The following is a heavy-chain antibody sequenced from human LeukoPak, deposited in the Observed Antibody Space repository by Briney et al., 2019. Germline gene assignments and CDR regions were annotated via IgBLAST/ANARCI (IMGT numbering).Heavy chain of an antibody. CDR3: ARAGRAARSYYYYYMDV. CDR1: GGTFSSYT. Sequence: SVKVSCKASGGTFSSYTISWVRQAPGQGLEWMGRIILILGIANYAQKFQGRVTITADKSTSTAYMELSSLRSEDTAVYYCARAGRAARSYYYYYMDVWGKGTTVTVSS. D-gene: IGHD6-6*01. J-gene: IGHJ6*03. V-gene: IGHV1-69*02. CDR2: IILILGIA.